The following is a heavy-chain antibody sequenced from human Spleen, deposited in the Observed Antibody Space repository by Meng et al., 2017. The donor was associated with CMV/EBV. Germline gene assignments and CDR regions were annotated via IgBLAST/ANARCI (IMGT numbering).Heavy chain of an antibody. CDR2: ISSSSSYI. CDR3: AKDLTMIVVVIGSSARGFDY. Sequence: GESLKISCAASGFTVNSNSMSWVRQAPGKGLEWVSSISSSSSYIYYADSVKGRFTISRDNSKNTLYLQMNSLRAEDTAVYYCAKDLTMIVVVIGSSARGFDYWGQGTLVTVSS. V-gene: IGHV3-21*04. CDR1: GFTVNSNS. D-gene: IGHD3-22*01. J-gene: IGHJ4*02.